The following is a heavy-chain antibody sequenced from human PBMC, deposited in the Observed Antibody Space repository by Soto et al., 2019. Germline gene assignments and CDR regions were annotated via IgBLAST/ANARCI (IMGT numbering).Heavy chain of an antibody. CDR2: INHSGST. J-gene: IGHJ5*02. CDR3: ARGSESSSWDWGWFDP. CDR1: GGSFSGYY. D-gene: IGHD6-13*01. V-gene: IGHV4-34*01. Sequence: PSETLSLTCAVYGGSFSGYYWSWIRQPPGKGLEWIGEINHSGSTNYNPSLKSRVTISVDTSKNQFSLKLSSVTAADTAVYYCARGSESSSWDWGWFDPWGQGTLVTVSS.